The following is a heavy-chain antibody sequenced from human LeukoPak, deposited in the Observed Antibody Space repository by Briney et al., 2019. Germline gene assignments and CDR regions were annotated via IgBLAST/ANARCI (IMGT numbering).Heavy chain of an antibody. D-gene: IGHD1-26*01. Sequence: GGSLRLSCAASGFTFSSYTINWVRQAPEKGLEWVSSITSSSSYINYADSAEGRFTISRDNAKNSLYLQMNSLRAEDTAVYYCARVLLGATTINYYYYYMDVWGKGTTVTVSS. J-gene: IGHJ6*03. CDR3: ARVLLGATTINYYYYYMDV. V-gene: IGHV3-21*01. CDR2: ITSSSSYI. CDR1: GFTFSSYT.